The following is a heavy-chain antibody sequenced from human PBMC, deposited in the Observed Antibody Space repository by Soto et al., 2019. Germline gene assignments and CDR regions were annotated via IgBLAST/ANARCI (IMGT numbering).Heavy chain of an antibody. V-gene: IGHV3-11*01. CDR2: ISGSGDVI. CDR3: ARAPDCGEGSCYRHFDL. D-gene: IGHD2-21*01. Sequence: PGGSLRLSCAASGFKFTDYYMSWVRQAPGKGLEWLSYISGSGDVIYYADFVKGRFTSSRDNAKKSVFLQMRSLRADDTALYYCARAPDCGEGSCYRHFDLWGQGTRVAVSS. J-gene: IGHJ4*02. CDR1: GFKFTDYY.